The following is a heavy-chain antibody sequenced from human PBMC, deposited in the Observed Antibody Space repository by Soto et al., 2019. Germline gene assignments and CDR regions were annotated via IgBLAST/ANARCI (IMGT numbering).Heavy chain of an antibody. V-gene: IGHV1-8*02. J-gene: IGHJ5*02. CDR2: MNPNSGET. Sequence: QEQLVQSAAEVKKPGASVKVSCMTSGYTFNDYEMNWVRQATGQGLEWIGWMNPNSGETGYAQRFQGRVTMTTSSSTSTAYLELSSLTSDDTGVYYCARIAMPARPRWYNWFDPWGQGTLVTVSS. CDR3: ARIAMPARPRWYNWFDP. D-gene: IGHD2-2*01. CDR1: GYTFNDYE.